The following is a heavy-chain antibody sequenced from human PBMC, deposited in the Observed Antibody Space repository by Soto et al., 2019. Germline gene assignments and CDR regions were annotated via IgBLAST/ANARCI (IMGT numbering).Heavy chain of an antibody. V-gene: IGHV3-23*01. J-gene: IGHJ4*02. D-gene: IGHD2-2*01. Sequence: EVQLLDSGGGLAQPGGSLSLSCAASGFTFGNYAMNWVRQAPGKGLEWVSTVSGNGAVTYYADSVKGRFTISRDNSRSTLYLQMNNLRAEDTAIYFCAKVPASLKTFDYWGKGTLVTVSS. CDR3: AKVPASLKTFDY. CDR2: VSGNGAVT. CDR1: GFTFGNYA.